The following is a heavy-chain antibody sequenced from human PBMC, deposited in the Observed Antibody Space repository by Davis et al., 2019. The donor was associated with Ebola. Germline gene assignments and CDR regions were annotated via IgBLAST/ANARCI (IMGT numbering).Heavy chain of an antibody. V-gene: IGHV1-3*01. CDR2: INAGNGNT. J-gene: IGHJ4*02. CDR3: ARAQFPTTSDH. CDR1: GYTFTSYA. D-gene: IGHD1-1*01. Sequence: AASVKVSCKASGYTFTSYAMHWVRQAPGQRLEWMGWINAGNGNTKYSQKFQGRVTITADESTSTAYMEVGSLKSDDTAVHYCARAQFPTTSDHWGQGTLVTVSS.